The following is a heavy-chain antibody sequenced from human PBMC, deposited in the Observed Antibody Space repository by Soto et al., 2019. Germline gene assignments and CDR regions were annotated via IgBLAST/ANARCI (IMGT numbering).Heavy chain of an antibody. CDR3: ASLAVAGTSDDAFDI. J-gene: IGHJ3*02. V-gene: IGHV3-30-3*01. D-gene: IGHD6-19*01. CDR1: GFTFSSYA. Sequence: GWSLRLSCAASGFTFSSYAMHWVRQAPGKGLEWVAVISYDGSNKYYADSVKGRFTISRDNSKNTLYLQMNSLRAEDTAVYYCASLAVAGTSDDAFDIWGQGTMVTVSS. CDR2: ISYDGSNK.